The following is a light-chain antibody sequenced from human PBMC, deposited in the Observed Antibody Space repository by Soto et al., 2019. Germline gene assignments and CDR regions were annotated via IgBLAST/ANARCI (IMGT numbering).Light chain of an antibody. CDR2: GAS. CDR1: QSVSSSY. Sequence: EIVLTQSPGTLSLSPGERATLSCRASQSVSSSYLAWYQQKPGQAPRLLIYGASSRATGIPDRFSGSGSGTDFTLTISRLEPEDFAVYYCQQYGSSPYTFGQRTNLQL. J-gene: IGKJ2*01. V-gene: IGKV3-20*01. CDR3: QQYGSSPYT.